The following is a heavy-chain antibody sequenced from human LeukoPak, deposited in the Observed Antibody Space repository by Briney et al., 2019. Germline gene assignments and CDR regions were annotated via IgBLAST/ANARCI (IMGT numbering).Heavy chain of an antibody. CDR3: ASSKYYYDSSGRRQDAFDI. V-gene: IGHV1-69*05. Sequence: ASVKVSCKASGGTFSSYAISWVRQAPGQGLEWMGGIIPIFGTANYAQEFQGRVTITTDESTSTVYMELSSLRSEDTAVYYCASSKYYYDSSGRRQDAFDIWGQGTMVTVSS. CDR1: GGTFSSYA. D-gene: IGHD3-22*01. CDR2: IIPIFGTA. J-gene: IGHJ3*02.